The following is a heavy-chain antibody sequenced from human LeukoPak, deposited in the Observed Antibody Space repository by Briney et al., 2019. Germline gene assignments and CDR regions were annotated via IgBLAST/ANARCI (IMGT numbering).Heavy chain of an antibody. Sequence: PGGSLRLSCAASGFTFSSYAMHWVRQAPGKGLEWVAVISYDGSNKYYADSVKGRFTISRDNSKNTLYLQMNSLRAEDTALYYCARASHYSDSSDYPDYWGQGTLVTVSS. CDR3: ARASHYSDSSDYPDY. D-gene: IGHD3-22*01. V-gene: IGHV3-30*04. CDR2: ISYDGSNK. J-gene: IGHJ4*02. CDR1: GFTFSSYA.